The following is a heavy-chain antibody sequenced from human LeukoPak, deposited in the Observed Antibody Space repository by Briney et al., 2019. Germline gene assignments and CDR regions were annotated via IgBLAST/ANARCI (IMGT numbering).Heavy chain of an antibody. CDR1: GFTFSSYA. D-gene: IGHD2-21*01. CDR3: AKEAAAYCGGDCHYFDY. J-gene: IGHJ4*02. V-gene: IGHV3-30*02. Sequence: GGSLRLSCAASGFTFSSYAMHWVRQAPGKGLEWVAFIRFDGSNTYYADSVKGRFTISRDNSKNTLYLQMNSLRAEDTAVCYCAKEAAAYCGGDCHYFDYWGQGTLVTVSS. CDR2: IRFDGSNT.